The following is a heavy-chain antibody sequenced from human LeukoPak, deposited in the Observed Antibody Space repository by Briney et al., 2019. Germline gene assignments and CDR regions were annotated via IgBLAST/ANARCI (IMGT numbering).Heavy chain of an antibody. CDR2: IYYSGST. Sequence: PSETLSLTCTVSGGSISSYYWSWIRQPPGKGLEWIGYIYYSGSTNYNPSLKSRVTISVDTSKNQFSLKLSSVTAADTAVYYCAREAGPRTRYFDYWGQGTLVTVSS. CDR1: GGSISSYY. V-gene: IGHV4-59*12. CDR3: AREAGPRTRYFDY. D-gene: IGHD2-15*01. J-gene: IGHJ4*02.